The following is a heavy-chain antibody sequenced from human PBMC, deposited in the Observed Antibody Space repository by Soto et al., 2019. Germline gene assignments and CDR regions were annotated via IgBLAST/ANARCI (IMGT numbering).Heavy chain of an antibody. D-gene: IGHD3-9*01. Sequence: EVHLLESGGNLVQPGGSLRLSCAASGFTFSSYAMSWVRQAPGKGPEWVSSISGSGDVIHYADSVKGRFTISRDNSKNTLWLQMNSLRAEDTAVYYCAKAIRFLDMALDNWGQGARVTVSS. CDR1: GFTFSSYA. CDR3: AKAIRFLDMALDN. V-gene: IGHV3-23*01. J-gene: IGHJ4*02. CDR2: ISGSGDVI.